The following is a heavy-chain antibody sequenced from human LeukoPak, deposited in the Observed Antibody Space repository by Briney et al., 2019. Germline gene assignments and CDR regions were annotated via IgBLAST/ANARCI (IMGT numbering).Heavy chain of an antibody. Sequence: PGGSLRLSCAASGFTFSDHYMDWVRQAPGEGLEWFGRTRNKASSYTTEYAASVKGRFTISRDDSKNSLYLQMNSLKTEDTAVYYCASGAVAGRFDYWGQGTLVTVSS. CDR3: ASGAVAGRFDY. CDR1: GFTFSDHY. CDR2: TRNKASSYTT. D-gene: IGHD6-19*01. V-gene: IGHV3-72*01. J-gene: IGHJ4*02.